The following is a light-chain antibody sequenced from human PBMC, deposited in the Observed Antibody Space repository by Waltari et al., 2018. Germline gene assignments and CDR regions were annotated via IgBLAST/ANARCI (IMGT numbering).Light chain of an antibody. V-gene: IGKV1-27*01. Sequence: DIQMTQSPSSLSASVGDRVTITCRTSQGIANYLAWYQQKPGKVPKLLIYAASTLQSGVPSRFSGSGSGTEFTLTISSLQSEDFTVYHCQQYNNLPTFGQGTKVEIK. CDR1: QGIANY. J-gene: IGKJ1*01. CDR3: QQYNNLPT. CDR2: AAS.